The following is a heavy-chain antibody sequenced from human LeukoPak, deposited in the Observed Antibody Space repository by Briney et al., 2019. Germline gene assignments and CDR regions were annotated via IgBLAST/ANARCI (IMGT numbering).Heavy chain of an antibody. D-gene: IGHD5-24*01. CDR1: GFALTTYN. CDR3: ARNTYGYKFSMDV. CDR2: VTAFNENT. V-gene: IGHV1-18*01. Sequence: ASVKVFCKASGFALTTYNIVWLRQAPGQGLEWVGWVTAFNENTHYSRKVQGRVTMTRDTSTSTAYMELRSLRSDDTAVYYCARNTYGYKFSMDVWGEGTTVTVSS. J-gene: IGHJ6*03.